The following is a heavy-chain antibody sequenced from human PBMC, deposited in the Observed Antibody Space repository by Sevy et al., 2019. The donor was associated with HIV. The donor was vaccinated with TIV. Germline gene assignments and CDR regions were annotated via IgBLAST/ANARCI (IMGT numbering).Heavy chain of an antibody. CDR3: ARVAVSYCTNDCYHRFDY. CDR2: ISYDGTHK. J-gene: IGHJ4*02. Sequence: GGSLRLSCAASGFSFSHYAFLWVRQAPGKGLEWASLISYDGTHKYYADSVKGRFTISRDNSKNTLFLQMTNMKPDDTAVYYCARVAVSYCTNDCYHRFDYWGQGTLVTVSS. D-gene: IGHD2-8*01. V-gene: IGHV3-30-3*01. CDR1: GFSFSHYA.